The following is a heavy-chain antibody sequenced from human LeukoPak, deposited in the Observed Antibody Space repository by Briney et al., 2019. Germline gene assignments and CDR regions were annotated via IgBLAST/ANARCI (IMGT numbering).Heavy chain of an antibody. CDR2: IYHSGST. V-gene: IGHV4-34*01. D-gene: IGHD1-26*01. CDR3: ARDLYSGTYYFDY. CDR1: GGSFSGYY. J-gene: IGHJ4*02. Sequence: TSETLSLTCAVYGGSFSGYYWGWIRQPPGKGLEWIGSIYHSGSTFYNPSLKSRLTISVDTSNNQFSLRLSSVTAADTAVYYCARDLYSGTYYFDYWGQGTLVTVSS.